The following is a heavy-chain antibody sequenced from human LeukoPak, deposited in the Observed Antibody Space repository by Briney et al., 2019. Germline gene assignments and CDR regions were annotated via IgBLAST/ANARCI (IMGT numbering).Heavy chain of an antibody. CDR2: IRSSGSTI. Sequence: GGSLRLSCAASGFIFSDYYMSWIRQAPGEGLEWVSYIRSSGSTIYYADSVKGRFTISRDNARNSLYLQMSSLRAEDTAVYYCARSNTATAHYFDYWGQGTLVTVSS. V-gene: IGHV3-11*01. CDR1: GFIFSDYY. D-gene: IGHD5-18*01. CDR3: ARSNTATAHYFDY. J-gene: IGHJ4*02.